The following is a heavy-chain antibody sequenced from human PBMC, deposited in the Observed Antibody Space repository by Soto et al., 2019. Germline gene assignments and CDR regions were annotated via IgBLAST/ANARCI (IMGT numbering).Heavy chain of an antibody. V-gene: IGHV4-59*01. CDR3: ARDRGGWSDAFDI. D-gene: IGHD6-19*01. CDR1: SGSIGGYD. Sequence: SETLSLTCTASSGSIGGYDWSWIRQPPGKGLGWIGYVYDSGSTKYNPSLKSRVTLSVDTSKNQFYLNLTSVTAADTAVYYCARDRGGWSDAFDIWGHGTMVTVSS. CDR2: VYDSGST. J-gene: IGHJ3*02.